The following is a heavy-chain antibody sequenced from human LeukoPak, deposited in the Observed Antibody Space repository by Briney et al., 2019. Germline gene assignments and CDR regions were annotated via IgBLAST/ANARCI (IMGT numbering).Heavy chain of an antibody. Sequence: PGGSLRLSCAASGFTFSGYSMNWFRQAPGRGLEWVSYISSTSTTIYYKDSVKGRFTISRDNAKNSLYLHMTSLRVEDTAVYYCVRSDGDDAFDIWGQGTMVTVSS. CDR3: VRSDGDDAFDI. CDR2: ISSTSTTI. V-gene: IGHV3-48*01. J-gene: IGHJ3*02. CDR1: GFTFSGYS. D-gene: IGHD4-17*01.